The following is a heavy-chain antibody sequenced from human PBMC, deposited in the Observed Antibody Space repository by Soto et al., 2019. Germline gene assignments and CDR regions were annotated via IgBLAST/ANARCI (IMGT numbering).Heavy chain of an antibody. Sequence: SETLSLTCAVSGGSISSGGYSWSWIRQPPGKGLEWIGYIYHSGSTYYNPSLKSRVTISVDRSKNQFSLKLSSVTAADTAVYYCASSGSQSDAFDIWGQGTMVTVS. CDR1: GGSISSGGYS. D-gene: IGHD3-22*01. J-gene: IGHJ3*02. V-gene: IGHV4-30-2*01. CDR2: IYHSGST. CDR3: ASSGSQSDAFDI.